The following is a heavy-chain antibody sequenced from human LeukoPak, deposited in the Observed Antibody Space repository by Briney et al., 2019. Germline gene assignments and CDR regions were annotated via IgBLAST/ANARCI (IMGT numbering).Heavy chain of an antibody. CDR3: ARDKAFLGYYDTSGYFQQWFDS. D-gene: IGHD3-22*01. Sequence: ASVKVSCKASGYTFNTYGITWVRQAPGQGLEWMGWISPYNGDTHYAQKFQDRVTMTTDTSTSTAYMDLRSLGFADTAVYYCARDKAFLGYYDTSGYFQQWFDSWGQGTLVTVSS. V-gene: IGHV1-18*04. J-gene: IGHJ5*01. CDR2: ISPYNGDT. CDR1: GYTFNTYG.